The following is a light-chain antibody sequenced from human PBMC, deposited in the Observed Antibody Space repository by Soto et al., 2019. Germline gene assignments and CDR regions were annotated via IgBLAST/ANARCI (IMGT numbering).Light chain of an antibody. CDR1: QSLVYSNGNTY. CDR2: KVS. J-gene: IGKJ4*01. Sequence: DVVMPQSPLSLPVTLGQSASISCRSSQSLVYSNGNTYLSWFQQRPGQCPRRLISKVSNRDSGVPDRFSGSGSGSDSTLESSRVEAEDVGVYCCLRGRYCPHTFGGVTRVELK. CDR3: LRGRYCPHT. V-gene: IGKV2-30*01.